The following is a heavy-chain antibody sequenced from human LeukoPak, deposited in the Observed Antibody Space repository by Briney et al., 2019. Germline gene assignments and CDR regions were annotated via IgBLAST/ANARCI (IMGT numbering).Heavy chain of an antibody. Sequence: ASVKVSCKASGYTFTSYDINWVRQATGQGLEWMGWMNPNSGNTGYAQKFQGRVTMTRNTSISTAYMELSSLRSEDTAVYYCASSYYYDSSGYSNYYYYYGMDVWGQGTTVTVSS. J-gene: IGHJ6*02. CDR1: GYTFTSYD. CDR2: MNPNSGNT. D-gene: IGHD3-22*01. V-gene: IGHV1-8*01. CDR3: ASSYYYDSSGYSNYYYYYGMDV.